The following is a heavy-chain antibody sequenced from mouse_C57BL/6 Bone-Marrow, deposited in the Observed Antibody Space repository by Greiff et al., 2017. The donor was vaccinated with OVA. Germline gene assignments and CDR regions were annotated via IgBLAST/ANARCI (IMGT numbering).Heavy chain of an antibody. CDR2: IHPNSGST. J-gene: IGHJ2*01. D-gene: IGHD2-12*01. Sequence: VQLQESGAELVKPGASVKLSCKASGYTFTSYWMHWVKQRPGQGLEWIGMIHPNSGSTNYNEKFKSKATLTVDKSSSTAYMQLSSLTSEDSAVYYCARSLRRGYWGQGTTLTVSS. CDR1: GYTFTSYW. V-gene: IGHV1-64*01. CDR3: ARSLRRGY.